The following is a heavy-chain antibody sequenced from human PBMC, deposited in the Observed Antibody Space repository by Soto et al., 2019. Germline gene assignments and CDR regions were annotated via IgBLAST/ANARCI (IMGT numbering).Heavy chain of an antibody. D-gene: IGHD3-3*01. Sequence: ASVKVSCKASVYTFTGYYTHWVRQAPGQGLEWMGWINPNSGGTNYAQKFQGWVTMTRDTSISTAYMELSRLRSDDTAVYYCARSVLRFLEWLPNYGMDVWGQGTTVTV. V-gene: IGHV1-2*04. CDR1: VYTFTGYY. J-gene: IGHJ6*02. CDR2: INPNSGGT. CDR3: ARSVLRFLEWLPNYGMDV.